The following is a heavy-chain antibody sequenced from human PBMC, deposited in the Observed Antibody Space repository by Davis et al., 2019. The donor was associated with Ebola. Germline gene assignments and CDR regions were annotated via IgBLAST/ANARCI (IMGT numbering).Heavy chain of an antibody. J-gene: IGHJ4*02. CDR3: AKGVVGGTFDY. V-gene: IGHV3-23*01. Sequence: GESLKISCAASGFTFSSYAMSWVCQAPGKGLEWVSAISGSGGTTHYADSVKGRLTISRDNAKNTLFLQVNSLRAEDTAVYYCAKGVVGGTFDYWGQGTLVTVSS. CDR2: ISGSGGTT. D-gene: IGHD1-26*01. CDR1: GFTFSSYA.